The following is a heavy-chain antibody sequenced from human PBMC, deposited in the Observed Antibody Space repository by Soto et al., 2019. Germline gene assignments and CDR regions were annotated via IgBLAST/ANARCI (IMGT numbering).Heavy chain of an antibody. CDR2: IIPIFGTS. CDR3: ARDGFASTGWHY. D-gene: IGHD2-8*02. Sequence: SVKVSFKASGGTFSSDAISWVRQAPGQGLEWMGGIIPIFGTSNYAQKFQGRVTITADESTSTGYMELSSLRSEDPAVYYCARDGFASTGWHYCGQGTLVTVPS. J-gene: IGHJ4*02. CDR1: GGTFSSDA. V-gene: IGHV1-69*13.